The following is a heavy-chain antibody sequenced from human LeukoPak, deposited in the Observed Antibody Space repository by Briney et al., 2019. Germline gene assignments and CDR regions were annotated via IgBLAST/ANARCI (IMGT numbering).Heavy chain of an antibody. J-gene: IGHJ6*03. V-gene: IGHV4-34*01. Sequence: SETLSLTCAVYGGSFSGYYWSWIRQPPGKGLEWIGEINHSGSTNYNPSLKSRVTISVDTSKNQLSLKLSSVTAADTAVYYCARGMYYYYYYMDVWGKGTTVTVSS. CDR1: GGSFSGYY. CDR3: ARGMYYYYYYMDV. CDR2: INHSGST.